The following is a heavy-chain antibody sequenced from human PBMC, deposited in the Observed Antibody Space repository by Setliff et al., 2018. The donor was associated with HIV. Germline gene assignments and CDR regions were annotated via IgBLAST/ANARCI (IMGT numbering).Heavy chain of an antibody. V-gene: IGHV3-23*01. CDR1: GFTFSSYA. CDR2: ISGSGGST. CDR3: ARVQRGIYYYDSSGYLQAYYFDY. J-gene: IGHJ4*02. Sequence: GGSLRLSCAASGFTFSSYAMSWVRQAPGKGLEWVSAISGSGGSTNYADPVKGRFTISRDNAKNSLYLQMNSLRAEDTAVYYCARVQRGIYYYDSSGYLQAYYFDYWGQGTLVTVSS. D-gene: IGHD3-22*01.